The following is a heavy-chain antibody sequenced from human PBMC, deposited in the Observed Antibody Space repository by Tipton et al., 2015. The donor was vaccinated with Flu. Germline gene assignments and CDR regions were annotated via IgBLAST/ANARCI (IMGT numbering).Heavy chain of an antibody. Sequence: GLVKPSETLSLTCTVSGGSISSYYWSWIRQPPGKGLEWIGYIYYSGSTNYNPSLKSRVTISVDTSKNQFSLKLSSVTAADTAVYYCARGGDDDSSGSEGTFDYWGQGTLVTVSS. J-gene: IGHJ4*02. D-gene: IGHD3-22*01. CDR3: ARGGDDDSSGSEGTFDY. CDR2: IYYSGST. CDR1: GGSISSYY. V-gene: IGHV4-59*01.